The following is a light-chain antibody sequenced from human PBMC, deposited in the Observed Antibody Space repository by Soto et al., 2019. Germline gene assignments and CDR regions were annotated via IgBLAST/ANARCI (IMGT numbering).Light chain of an antibody. J-gene: IGKJ5*01. CDR2: GAS. Sequence: EIVLTQSPGTLSLSPGERATLSCRASQSVSSTSSLAWYQQKPGQAPRLLIYGASTRATGIPARFSGSGSGTEFTLSISSLRSEDFAVYYCQQYNNWPPITFGQGTRLEIK. CDR1: QSVSST. V-gene: IGKV3-15*01. CDR3: QQYNNWPPIT.